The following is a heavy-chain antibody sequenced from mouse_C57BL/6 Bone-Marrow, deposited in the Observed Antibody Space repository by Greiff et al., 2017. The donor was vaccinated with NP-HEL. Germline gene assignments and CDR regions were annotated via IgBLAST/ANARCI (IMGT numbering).Heavy chain of an antibody. J-gene: IGHJ4*01. Sequence: EVKLVESGGDLVKPGGSLKLSCAASGFTFSSYGMSWVRQTPDKRLEWVATISSGGSYTYYPDSVKGRFTISRDNAKNTLYLQMSSLKSEDTAMYYCARRILPTPQDAMDYWGQGTSVTVSS. CDR3: ARRILPTPQDAMDY. CDR2: ISSGGSYT. CDR1: GFTFSSYG. V-gene: IGHV5-6*02. D-gene: IGHD3-2*02.